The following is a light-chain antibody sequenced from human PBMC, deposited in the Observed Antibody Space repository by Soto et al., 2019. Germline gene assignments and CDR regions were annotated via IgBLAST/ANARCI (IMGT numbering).Light chain of an antibody. V-gene: IGLV2-14*03. CDR3: SSFTDTGTVM. J-gene: IGLJ3*02. CDR2: GVS. Sequence: QSALTQPASVSGSPGQSFTISCTGTSSDVGAYHSVSWYQQHPGKAPKLIIFGVSNRPSGVSNRFSGSKSGNTASLTISGLQAEDEADYYCSSFTDTGTVMFGGGTKLTVL. CDR1: SSDVGAYHS.